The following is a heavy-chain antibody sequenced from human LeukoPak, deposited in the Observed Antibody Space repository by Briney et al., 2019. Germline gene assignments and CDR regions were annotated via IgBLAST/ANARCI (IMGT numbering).Heavy chain of an antibody. J-gene: IGHJ1*01. D-gene: IGHD3-22*01. V-gene: IGHV3-7*01. CDR3: ATYSSLNRREFQY. CDR2: IKTDGSEK. CDR1: GFTFSNYW. Sequence: SGGSLRLSCEGSGFTFSNYWMGWVRQAPGKGLQWVANIKTDGSEKYYVDSVKGRFTISRDNAKNSLYLRMNSLRAEDTAVYYCATYSSLNRREFQYWGQGTLLTVSS.